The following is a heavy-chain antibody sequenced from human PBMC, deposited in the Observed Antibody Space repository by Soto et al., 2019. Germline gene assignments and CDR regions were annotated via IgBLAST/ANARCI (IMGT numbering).Heavy chain of an antibody. Sequence: QVQLVQSGAEVKKPGASVKVSCKASGYTFTSYYMHWVRQAPGQGLEWMGIINPSGGSTSYAQKVQGRVTMTRDTSTSTVYMELSSLSSEDTAVYYCGRGGLVGSGFDYWGQGTLVTVAS. CDR2: INPSGGST. CDR1: GYTFTSYY. D-gene: IGHD1-26*01. CDR3: GRGGLVGSGFDY. J-gene: IGHJ4*02. V-gene: IGHV1-46*01.